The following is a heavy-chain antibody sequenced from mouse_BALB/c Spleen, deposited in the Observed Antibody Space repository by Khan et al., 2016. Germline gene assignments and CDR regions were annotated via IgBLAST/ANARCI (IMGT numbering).Heavy chain of an antibody. Sequence: EVKLEESGPGLVKPSQSLSLTCTVTGYSITSDYAWNWIRQFPGNKLEWVGYISYSGSTSYNPSLKSRISITRDTSKNQFFLQLNSVTTEDTATYYCARGRDYRYLFDYWCQGTTLTVSS. V-gene: IGHV3-2*02. D-gene: IGHD2-14*01. CDR1: GYSITSDYA. CDR3: ARGRDYRYLFDY. J-gene: IGHJ2*01. CDR2: ISYSGST.